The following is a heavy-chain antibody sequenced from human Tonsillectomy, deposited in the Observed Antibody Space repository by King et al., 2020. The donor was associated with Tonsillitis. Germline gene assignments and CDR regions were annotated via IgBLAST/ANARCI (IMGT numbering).Heavy chain of an antibody. CDR3: ARGWGVKEPPRHMDV. CDR2: IIPIFDTA. V-gene: IGHV1-69*01. D-gene: IGHD1-26*01. Sequence: QLVQSGAEVKKPGSSVKVSCKASGGTFSRYAISWVRQAPGQRLEWMGGIIPIFDTAKYEQKFQGRVTIIADEFTSTVYIELSSLRSDDPAVYYCARGWGVKEPPRHMDVWGKGTTVTVSS. J-gene: IGHJ6*03. CDR1: GGTFSRYA.